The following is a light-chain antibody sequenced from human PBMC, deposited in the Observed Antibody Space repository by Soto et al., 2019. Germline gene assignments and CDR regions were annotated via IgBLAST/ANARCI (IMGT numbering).Light chain of an antibody. V-gene: IGKV3-11*01. CDR1: QSVSSN. CDR2: DAS. CDR3: QQRSNWLFT. J-gene: IGKJ3*01. Sequence: EIVLTQSPATLSLSPGERATLSCRASQSVSSNLPWYQQKPGQAPGLLIYDASTRATGIPARFSGSGSGTDFTLTISSLEPEDFAVYYCQQRSNWLFTFGPGTKVDIK.